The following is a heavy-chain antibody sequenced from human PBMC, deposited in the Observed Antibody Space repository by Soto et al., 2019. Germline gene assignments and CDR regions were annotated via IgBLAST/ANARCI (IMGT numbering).Heavy chain of an antibody. D-gene: IGHD3-22*01. V-gene: IGHV1-69*01. CDR1: GGTLSRYV. Sequence: QALLVQSGAEVKKPGSSVKVSCKASGGTLSRYVISWVRQAPGQGLEWMGGIIPLFGTASYAAKFQTRVTITADESTGTSYMEVRSLRSEDTAVYYCARTFYHDSNGYHRDSYYGIDVWCQATTVTASS. CDR3: ARTFYHDSNGYHRDSYYGIDV. J-gene: IGHJ6*02. CDR2: IIPLFGTA.